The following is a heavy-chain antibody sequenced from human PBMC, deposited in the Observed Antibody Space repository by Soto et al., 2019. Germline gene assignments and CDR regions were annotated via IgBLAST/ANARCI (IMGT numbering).Heavy chain of an antibody. V-gene: IGHV4-34*01. CDR1: GGSFSGYY. Sequence: SETLSLTCAVYGGSFSGYYWSWIRQPPGKGLEWIGEINHSGSTNYNPSLKSRVTISVDTSKNQFSLKLSSVTAADTAVYYCARGLAGTLSYRLVIDYWGQGTLVTVSS. J-gene: IGHJ4*02. CDR3: ARGLAGTLSYRLVIDY. CDR2: INHSGST. D-gene: IGHD2-21*01.